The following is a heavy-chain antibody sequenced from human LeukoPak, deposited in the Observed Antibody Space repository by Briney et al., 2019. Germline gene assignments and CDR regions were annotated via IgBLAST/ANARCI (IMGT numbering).Heavy chain of an antibody. Sequence: ASVKVSCKASGYTFTAYYMHWVRQAPGQGLEWMGWISVYNGNTNYAQKLQGRVTMTTDTSTSTAYMELMSLRSDDTAVYYCARDLVTAVVTDNWFDPWGQGTLVTVSS. CDR1: GYTFTAYY. CDR3: ARDLVTAVVTDNWFDP. V-gene: IGHV1-18*04. CDR2: ISVYNGNT. J-gene: IGHJ5*02. D-gene: IGHD2-21*02.